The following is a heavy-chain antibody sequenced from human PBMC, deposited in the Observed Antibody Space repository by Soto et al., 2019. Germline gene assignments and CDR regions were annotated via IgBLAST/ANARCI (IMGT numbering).Heavy chain of an antibody. Sequence: GESLKISCKGSGYSFTSYWIGWARQMPGKGLEWMGIIYPGDSDTRYSPSFQGQVTISADKSISTAYLQWSSLKASDTAMYYWASPYYYGSGSYYTPYAFDIWGQGTMVTVSS. CDR1: GYSFTSYW. CDR3: ASPYYYGSGSYYTPYAFDI. D-gene: IGHD3-10*01. J-gene: IGHJ3*02. V-gene: IGHV5-51*01. CDR2: IYPGDSDT.